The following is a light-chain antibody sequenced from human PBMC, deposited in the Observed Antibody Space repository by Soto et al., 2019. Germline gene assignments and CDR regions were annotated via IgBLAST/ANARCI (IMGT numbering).Light chain of an antibody. CDR2: DAS. V-gene: IGKV3-11*01. CDR3: HQRTKWPLT. Sequence: EIVLTQSPATLSLSPGERASLSCRASQSISAYLAWYQQKPGQAPRLLIYDASNRATGLPARFSGSGSGTDFTLTISSLEPEDFAVYYCHQRTKWPLTFGGGTKVEIK. J-gene: IGKJ4*01. CDR1: QSISAY.